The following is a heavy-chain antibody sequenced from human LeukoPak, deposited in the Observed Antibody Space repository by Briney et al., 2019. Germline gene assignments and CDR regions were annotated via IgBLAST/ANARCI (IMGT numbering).Heavy chain of an antibody. V-gene: IGHV3-30*02. CDR3: AKVGTTVTTHWYFDL. CDR1: GFTFSSYG. Sequence: PGGSLRLSCAASGFTFSSYGMHWVRQAPGKGLEWVAFIRYDGSNKYYADSVKGRFTISRDNSKNTLYLQMNSLKTDDTAVYYCAKVGTTVTTHWYFDLWGRGTQVTVSS. D-gene: IGHD4-17*01. J-gene: IGHJ2*01. CDR2: IRYDGSNK.